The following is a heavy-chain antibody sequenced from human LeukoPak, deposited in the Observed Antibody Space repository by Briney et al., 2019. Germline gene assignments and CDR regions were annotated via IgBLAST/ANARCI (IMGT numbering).Heavy chain of an antibody. CDR1: GFTFSSYG. D-gene: IGHD1-7*01. CDR2: ISGSGGST. V-gene: IGHV3-23*01. J-gene: IGHJ5*02. CDR3: AKYKPGTTVYNWFDP. Sequence: PGRSLRLSCAASGFTFSSYGMHWVRQAPGKGLEWVSAISGSGGSTYYADSVKGRFTISRDNSKNTLYLQMNSLRAEDTAVYYCAKYKPGTTVYNWFDPWGQGTLVTVSS.